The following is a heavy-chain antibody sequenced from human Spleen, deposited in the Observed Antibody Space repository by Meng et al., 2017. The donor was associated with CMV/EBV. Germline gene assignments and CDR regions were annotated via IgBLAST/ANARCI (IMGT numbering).Heavy chain of an antibody. V-gene: IGHV3-11*06. CDR3: ARDFNYYYDTHAYHYEDF. J-gene: IGHJ4*02. CDR2: ISSNNNFV. Sequence: GGSLRLSCAASGFPFSDFYMGWIRQAPGKGLEWISYISSNNNFVYYEDSVRGRFTISRDNAKNSLFLQMNFLRAEDTAVYYCARDFNYYYDTHAYHYEDFWGQGTLVTVSS. CDR1: GFPFSDFY. D-gene: IGHD3-22*01.